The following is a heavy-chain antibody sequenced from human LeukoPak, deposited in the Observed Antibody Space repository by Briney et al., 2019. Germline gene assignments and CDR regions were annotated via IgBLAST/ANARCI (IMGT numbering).Heavy chain of an antibody. J-gene: IGHJ4*02. CDR3: ARDQSGFYFDY. V-gene: IGHV3-53*01. CDR2: IYSGGST. CDR1: GFTVSSNY. Sequence: GGSLRLSCAASGFTVSSNYMSWVRQAPGKGLEWVSVIYSGGSTYYADSVKGRFTISRDNSKNTLYLQMNSLRAEDTAVYYCARDQSGFYFDYWGQGTLVTVSS. D-gene: IGHD5-12*01.